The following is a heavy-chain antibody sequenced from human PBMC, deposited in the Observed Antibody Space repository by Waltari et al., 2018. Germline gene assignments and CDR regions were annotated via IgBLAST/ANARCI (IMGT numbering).Heavy chain of an antibody. J-gene: IGHJ4*02. CDR2: IYSGGST. V-gene: IGHV3-53*01. D-gene: IGHD1-1*01. CDR1: GFTVSSNY. CDR3: ARDKLESARNLGSDY. Sequence: EVQLVESGGGLIQPGGSLRLSCAASGFTVSSNYMSWVRQAPGKGLEWVSVIYSGGSTYYADSVKGRFTISRDNSENTLYLQMNSLRAEDTAVYYCARDKLESARNLGSDYWGQGTLVTVSS.